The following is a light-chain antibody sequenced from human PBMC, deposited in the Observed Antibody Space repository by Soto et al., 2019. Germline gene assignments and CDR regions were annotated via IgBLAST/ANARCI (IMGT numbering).Light chain of an antibody. CDR2: WAS. J-gene: IGKJ2*01. CDR1: QSVLYSSNNKNY. CDR3: QQYESTPPI. Sequence: DIVMTQSPDSLAVSLGERATINCKSSQSVLYSSNNKNYLAWYQQRPGKPPKLLIYWASTRESGVPDRFSGSGSGTDVNLNITSLQAEDVAVYYCQQYESTPPIFGQGHKLEIK. V-gene: IGKV4-1*01.